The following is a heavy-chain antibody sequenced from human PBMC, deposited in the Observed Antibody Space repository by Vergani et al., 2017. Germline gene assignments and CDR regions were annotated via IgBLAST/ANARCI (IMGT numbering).Heavy chain of an antibody. D-gene: IGHD4-17*01. CDR3: ARGRSYGDYEPRDAFDI. V-gene: IGHV3-48*04. Sequence: EVQLVESGGGLVQPGGSLRLSCAASGFTFSRYSMNWVRQAPGKGLEWVSYISSSSSTIYYADSVKGRFTISRDNAKNSLYLQMNSLRAEDTAVYYCARGRSYGDYEPRDAFDIWGQGTMVTVSS. J-gene: IGHJ3*02. CDR2: ISSSSSTI. CDR1: GFTFSRYS.